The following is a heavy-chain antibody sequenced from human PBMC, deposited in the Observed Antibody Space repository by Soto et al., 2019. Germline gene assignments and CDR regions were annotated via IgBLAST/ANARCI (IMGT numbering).Heavy chain of an antibody. J-gene: IGHJ4*02. V-gene: IGHV4-59*12. CDR2: IYYSGIT. D-gene: IGHD5-18*01. Sequence: SETLSLTCTVSGGSISSYYWSWIRQPPGKGLEWIGYIYYSGITNYNPSLKCRVTISMDTSENQISLKLSSVTAADTAVYYCAKGGSGYSYANDYWGQGTLVSVSS. CDR1: GGSISSYY. CDR3: AKGGSGYSYANDY.